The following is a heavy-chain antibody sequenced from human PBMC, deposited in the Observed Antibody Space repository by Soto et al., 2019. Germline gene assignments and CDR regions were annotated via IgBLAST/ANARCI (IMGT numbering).Heavy chain of an antibody. J-gene: IGHJ4*02. CDR2: ISGGGDDP. D-gene: IGHD2-2*03. CDR1: GFTFSNYA. V-gene: IGHV3-23*01. CDR3: ARGFRNGLDN. Sequence: PGGSLRLSCAASGFTFSNYAMSWARQAPGKGLEWVSSISGGGDDPRYADSVKGRFALSRDNSKNTLYLQMNSLNSEDTAIYYCARGFRNGLDNWGQGTLVTVSS.